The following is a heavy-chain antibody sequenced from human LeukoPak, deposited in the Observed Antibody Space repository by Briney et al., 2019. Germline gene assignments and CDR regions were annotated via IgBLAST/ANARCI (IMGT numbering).Heavy chain of an antibody. CDR2: INPTGGST. CDR1: GYTFTSYY. CDR3: ARESTAFDY. V-gene: IGHV1-46*01. J-gene: IGHJ4*02. Sequence: ASVKVSCKASGYTFTSYYMHWVRQAPGQGLEWTGLINPTGGSTSYAQQFQGRISMSRDTSTSTVYMEMSSLTSEDTALCYCARESTAFDYWGQGTLVTVSS.